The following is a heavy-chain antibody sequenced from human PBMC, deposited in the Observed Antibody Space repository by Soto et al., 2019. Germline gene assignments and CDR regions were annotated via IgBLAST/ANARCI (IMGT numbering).Heavy chain of an antibody. CDR2: IYHSGST. CDR1: GGSISSSTYY. CDR3: ARQGYYGSSGYFYSVRDWFDP. D-gene: IGHD3-22*01. J-gene: IGHJ5*02. V-gene: IGHV4-39*01. Sequence: QLQLRESGPGLVKPSETLSLTCTVSGGSISSSTYYWGWIRQPPGKGLEWIGSIYHSGSTYYNPSLKTRGTISVDTSQHLFPLTLRSVTAADTAVYYCARQGYYGSSGYFYSVRDWFDPWGQGTLVIVSS.